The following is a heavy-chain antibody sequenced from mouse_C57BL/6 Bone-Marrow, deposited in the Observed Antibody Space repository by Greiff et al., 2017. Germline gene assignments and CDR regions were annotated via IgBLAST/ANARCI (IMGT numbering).Heavy chain of an antibody. D-gene: IGHD3-1*01. V-gene: IGHV1-55*01. J-gene: IGHJ2*01. CDR3: ASSGPRGRSFDD. CDR1: GYTFTSYW. CDR2: IYPTSGRT. Sequence: QVQLQQPGAELVKPGASVKMSCKASGYTFTSYWITWVKQRPGQGLEWIGDIYPTSGRTNYNEKFKSKAILTVDTSSNTAYMQLSSLTSEDAAVFDAASSGPRGRSFDDGGQGTTLTVSA.